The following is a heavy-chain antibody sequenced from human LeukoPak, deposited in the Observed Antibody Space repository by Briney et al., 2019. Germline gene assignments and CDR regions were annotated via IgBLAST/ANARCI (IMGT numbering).Heavy chain of an antibody. J-gene: IGHJ4*02. Sequence: GGSLRLSCAASGFTFSRYGLHWVRQAPGKGLEWVAFIRDDGSTRYYADSVKGRFTVSRDNSKNTLYLQMNSLRAEDTAVYYCAILGSGSSSWTDWGQGTLVTVSS. V-gene: IGHV3-30*02. CDR1: GFTFSRYG. D-gene: IGHD3-10*02. CDR2: IRDDGSTR. CDR3: AILGSGSSSWTD.